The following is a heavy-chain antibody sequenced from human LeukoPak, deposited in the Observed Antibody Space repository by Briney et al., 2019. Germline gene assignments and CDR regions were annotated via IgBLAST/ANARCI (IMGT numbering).Heavy chain of an antibody. CDR2: ISGSGGST. D-gene: IGHD5-18*01. CDR1: GFTFNSYA. V-gene: IGHV3-23*01. CDR3: ARPKGGYSYDY. Sequence: PGGSLRLSCAASGFTFNSYAMSWVRQAPGKGLEWVSGISGSGGSTYYADSVKGRFTISRDNSKNTLYLQMNSLRAEDTAVYYCARPKGGYSYDYWGQGTLVTVSS. J-gene: IGHJ4*02.